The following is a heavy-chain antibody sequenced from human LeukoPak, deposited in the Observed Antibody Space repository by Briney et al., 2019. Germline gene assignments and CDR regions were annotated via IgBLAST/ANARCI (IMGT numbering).Heavy chain of an antibody. Sequence: SETLSLTCAVYGRSFRGYYWSWIRQPPGKGLEWIGEINHSGSTNYNPSLKSRVTISVDTSKNQFSLKLSSVTAADTAVYYCARAHDYGDYAIYYYYYTDVWGKGTTVTVSS. CDR1: GRSFRGYY. CDR2: INHSGST. J-gene: IGHJ6*03. CDR3: ARAHDYGDYAIYYYYYTDV. D-gene: IGHD4-17*01. V-gene: IGHV4-34*01.